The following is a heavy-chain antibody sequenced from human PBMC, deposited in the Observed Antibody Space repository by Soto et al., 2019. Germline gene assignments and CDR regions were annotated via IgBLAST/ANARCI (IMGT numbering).Heavy chain of an antibody. D-gene: IGHD6-19*01. CDR3: ARETRLRSSGGSYYFDF. CDR2: ISGSGGTI. J-gene: IGHJ4*02. Sequence: EVQLVESGGGLVQPGGSLRLSCAASGFTLSSYSMHWVRQAPGTGLEWVSYISGSGGTIYYADSVKGRFTISRDNAKNSLSVQMNSLRDEDTAVYFCARETRLRSSGGSYYFDFWCQGNLVTVSS. CDR1: GFTLSSYS. V-gene: IGHV3-48*02.